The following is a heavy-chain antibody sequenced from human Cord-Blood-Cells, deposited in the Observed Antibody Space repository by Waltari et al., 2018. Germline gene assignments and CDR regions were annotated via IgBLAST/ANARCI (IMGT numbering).Heavy chain of an antibody. CDR3: ARLYYFDY. J-gene: IGHJ4*02. CDR2: INHSGST. V-gene: IGHV4-34*01. Sequence: QVQLQQWGAGLLKPSETLSLTCAVYGGSFSGYYWSWIRQPPGKGLEWIGEINHSGSTTYNPSLKSLVTISVDTSKNQFSLKLSSVTAADTAVYYCARLYYFDYWGQGTLVTVSS. CDR1: GGSFSGYY.